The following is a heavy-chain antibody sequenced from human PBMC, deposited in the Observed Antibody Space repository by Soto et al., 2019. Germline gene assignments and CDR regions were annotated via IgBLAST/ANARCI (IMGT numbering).Heavy chain of an antibody. D-gene: IGHD3-22*01. CDR1: GGTFSRNT. Sequence: QVQLVQSGAEVKKPGSSVKVSCKASGGTFSRNTISWVRQAPGQGLEWMGGIVPIFGSANYAQKFQGRVTITADENTRTVYMELSRLRSEDTAVYYCARQFDSDTTGYYYAYWGQGTLVTVSS. CDR3: ARQFDSDTTGYYYAY. CDR2: IVPIFGSA. J-gene: IGHJ4*02. V-gene: IGHV1-69*01.